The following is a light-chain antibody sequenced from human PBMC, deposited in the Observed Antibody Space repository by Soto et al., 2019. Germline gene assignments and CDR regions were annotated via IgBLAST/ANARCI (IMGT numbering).Light chain of an antibody. V-gene: IGKV1-5*03. Sequence: DIQMTQSPSTLSASLGDRVTITCRASQSISSWLAWYQQKPGKAPKLLIYKASSLASGVPSRFSGSGSGTEFTLTISSLQPDDFATYYCQQYNSYLYTFGEGTKLEIK. CDR2: KAS. J-gene: IGKJ2*01. CDR1: QSISSW. CDR3: QQYNSYLYT.